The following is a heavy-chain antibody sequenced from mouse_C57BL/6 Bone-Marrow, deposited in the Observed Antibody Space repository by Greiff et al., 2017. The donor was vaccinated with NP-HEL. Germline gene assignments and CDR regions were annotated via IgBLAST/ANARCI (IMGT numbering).Heavy chain of an antibody. Sequence: QVQLQQSGAELVRPGTSVKLSCKASGYTFTNYWIGWAKQRPGHGLEWIGDIYPGGGYTNYNEKFKGKATLTADKSSSTAYMQFSSLTSEDSAICYCAGEEVTTGFAYWGQGTLVTVSA. D-gene: IGHD2-2*01. CDR1: GYTFTNYW. CDR2: IYPGGGYT. J-gene: IGHJ3*01. CDR3: AGEEVTTGFAY. V-gene: IGHV1-63*01.